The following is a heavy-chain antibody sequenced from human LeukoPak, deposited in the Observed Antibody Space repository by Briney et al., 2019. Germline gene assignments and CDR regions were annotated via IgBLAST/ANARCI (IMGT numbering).Heavy chain of an antibody. CDR3: ARVPARAKGLAVAGKNYYFDY. CDR2: ISAYNGNT. V-gene: IGHV1-18*01. Sequence: ASVKVSCKASGYTFTSYGISGVRQAPGQGLEWMGCISAYNGNTNYAQKLQGRVTMTTDTSTSTAYMELRSLRSDDTAVYYCARVPARAKGLAVAGKNYYFDYWGQGTLVTVSS. J-gene: IGHJ4*02. CDR1: GYTFTSYG. D-gene: IGHD6-19*01.